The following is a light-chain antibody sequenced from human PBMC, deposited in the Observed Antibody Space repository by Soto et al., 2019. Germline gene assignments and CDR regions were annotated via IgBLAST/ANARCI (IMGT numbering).Light chain of an antibody. CDR1: QSVGSNY. Sequence: DIVRTKSPSTLSDSSGERGMLSCRASQSVGSNYLAWYQQKPGQAPRILIFGASGRATGIPDRFSGSGSGTDFTLTISRLEPEDFAVYYCQQYGSLSWTFAQGAKV. V-gene: IGKV3-20*01. J-gene: IGKJ1*01. CDR3: QQYGSLSWT. CDR2: GAS.